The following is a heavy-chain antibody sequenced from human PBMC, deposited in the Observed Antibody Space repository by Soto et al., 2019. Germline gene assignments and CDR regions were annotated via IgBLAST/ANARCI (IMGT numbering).Heavy chain of an antibody. J-gene: IGHJ4*02. D-gene: IGHD6-19*01. Sequence: ESLKRSCQGYGNRFPDYWIVWVRQMPGKGLEWMGIIYPGDSDTRYSPSFEGQVTISADKSITTAYLQWSSLKASDTAMYYCARSTTRRGKAVAGREFDYWGQGTLVTV. CDR2: IYPGDSDT. CDR3: ARSTTRRGKAVAGREFDY. V-gene: IGHV5-51*01. CDR1: GNRFPDYW.